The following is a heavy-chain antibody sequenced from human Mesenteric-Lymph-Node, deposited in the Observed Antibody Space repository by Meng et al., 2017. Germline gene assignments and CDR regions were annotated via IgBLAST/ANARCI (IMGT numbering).Heavy chain of an antibody. CDR1: GLTFTNAW. CDR3: VTDIYR. D-gene: IGHD1-26*01. J-gene: IGHJ4*02. Sequence: VQLVESGGGLVKPGGSLRLSCAVSGLTFTNAWMTWVRQAPGKGLEWVGRIKSKTDGETTDYAAPVKGRFSISRDDSKNTLYLQMNSLKIEDTALYYCVTDIYRWGQGTLVTVSS. V-gene: IGHV3-15*01. CDR2: IKSKTDGETT.